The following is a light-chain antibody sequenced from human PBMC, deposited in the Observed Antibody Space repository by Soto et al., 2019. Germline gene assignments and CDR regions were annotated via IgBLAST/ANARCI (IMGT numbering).Light chain of an antibody. J-gene: IGLJ2*01. Sequence: QSVLTQPASVSGSPGQSITISCTGTSGDVGGYNFVSWYHQHPGKAPKLIIYEVSNRPSGVSNRFSGSKSGNTASLTISGLQAEDEADYYCSSYTSSSTLVFFGGGTKLTVL. CDR2: EVS. CDR3: SSYTSSSTLVF. V-gene: IGLV2-14*01. CDR1: SGDVGGYNF.